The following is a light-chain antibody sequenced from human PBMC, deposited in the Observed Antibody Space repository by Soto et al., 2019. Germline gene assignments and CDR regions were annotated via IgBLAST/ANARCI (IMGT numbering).Light chain of an antibody. Sequence: QSVLTQPPSASGSPGQSVTIFCTGTSSDVGAYHYVSWYQQHPGKAPKLLIYEVTQRPSGVPDRFSASKSGNTASLTVSGLQADDEADYYCSSFAGSNNFVFGGGTKVTVL. CDR2: EVT. J-gene: IGLJ3*02. V-gene: IGLV2-8*01. CDR3: SSFAGSNNFV. CDR1: SSDVGAYHY.